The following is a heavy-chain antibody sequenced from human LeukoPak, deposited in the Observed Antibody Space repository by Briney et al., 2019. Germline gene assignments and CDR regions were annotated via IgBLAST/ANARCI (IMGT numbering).Heavy chain of an antibody. D-gene: IGHD3-22*01. J-gene: IGHJ4*02. CDR1: GYTLTELS. V-gene: IGHV1-24*01. CDR2: FDPEDGET. CDR3: ATPAELVVVNAFDY. Sequence: ASVKVSCKVSGYTLTELSMHWVRQAPGKGLEWMGGFDPEDGETIYAQKFQGRVTMTEDTSTDTAYMELSSLRSEDTAVYYCATPAELVVVNAFDYWGQGTLVTVPS.